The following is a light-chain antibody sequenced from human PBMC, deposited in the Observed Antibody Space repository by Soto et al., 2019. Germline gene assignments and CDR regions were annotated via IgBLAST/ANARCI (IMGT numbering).Light chain of an antibody. CDR3: MQALQSPFT. CDR1: QSLLHGNGYNY. J-gene: IGKJ2*01. Sequence: DLVMTQSPPSLPVTPGEPASISCRSGQSLLHGNGYNYLEWYLQKPGQSPQLLFYLGSSRASGVPDRFTGSGSGTDFTLKISRVEAEDVGIYYCMQALQSPFTFGQGTKLEV. CDR2: LGS. V-gene: IGKV2-28*01.